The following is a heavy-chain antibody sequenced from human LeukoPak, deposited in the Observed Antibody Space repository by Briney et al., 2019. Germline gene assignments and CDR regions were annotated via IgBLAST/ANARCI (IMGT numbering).Heavy chain of an antibody. J-gene: IGHJ3*02. V-gene: IGHV4-61*02. CDR3: ARSNPGGLGAFDI. D-gene: IGHD3-16*01. CDR2: IYTSGST. CDR1: GGSISSGSYY. Sequence: SQTLSLTCTVSGGSISSGSYYWSWIRQPAGKGLEWIGRIYTSGSTNYNPSLKSRVTISVDTSKNQFSLKLSSVTAADTAVYYCARSNPGGLGAFDIWGQGTMVTVSS.